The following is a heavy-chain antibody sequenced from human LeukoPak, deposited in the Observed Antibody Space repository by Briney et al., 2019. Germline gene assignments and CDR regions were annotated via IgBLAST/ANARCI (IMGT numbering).Heavy chain of an antibody. Sequence: GGSLRLSCAASGFTFSDYYMSWIRQAPGKGLEWASYISSSGSTIYYADSVKGRFTISRDNAKNSLYLQMNSLRAEDTAVYYCAKDIAQGYTFGSIEQDYWGQGTPVTVSS. CDR2: ISSSGSTI. J-gene: IGHJ4*02. D-gene: IGHD5-18*01. CDR3: AKDIAQGYTFGSIEQDY. V-gene: IGHV3-11*01. CDR1: GFTFSDYY.